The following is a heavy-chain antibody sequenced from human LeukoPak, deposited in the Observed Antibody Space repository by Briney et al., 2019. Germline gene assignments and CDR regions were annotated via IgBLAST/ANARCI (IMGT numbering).Heavy chain of an antibody. CDR1: GLTFSSYS. V-gene: IGHV3-21*01. Sequence: PGGSLRLSCAASGLTFSSYSVNWVRQAPGKGLEWVSSISSSSSYIYYADSVKGRFTISRDNAKNSLYLQMNSLRAEDTAVYYCARDSIKAPLDYWGQGTLVTVSS. J-gene: IGHJ4*02. CDR2: ISSSSSYI. CDR3: ARDSIKAPLDY. D-gene: IGHD3-10*01.